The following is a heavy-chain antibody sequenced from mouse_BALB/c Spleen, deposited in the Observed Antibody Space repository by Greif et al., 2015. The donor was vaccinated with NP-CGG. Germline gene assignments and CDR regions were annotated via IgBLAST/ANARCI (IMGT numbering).Heavy chain of an antibody. CDR3: ARGGGNYGWFAY. Sequence: QVQLQQSGAELAKPGASVKMSCNASGYTFTSYWMHWVKQRPGQGLEWIGYINPSTGYTEYNQKFKDKATLTADKSSSTAYMQLSSLTSEDSAVYYCARGGGNYGWFAYWGQGTLVTVSA. J-gene: IGHJ3*01. D-gene: IGHD2-1*01. CDR2: INPSTGYT. CDR1: GYTFTSYW. V-gene: IGHV1-7*01.